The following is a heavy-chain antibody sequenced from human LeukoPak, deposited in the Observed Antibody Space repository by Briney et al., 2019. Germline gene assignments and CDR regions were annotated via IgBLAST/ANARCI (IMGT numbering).Heavy chain of an antibody. J-gene: IGHJ4*02. D-gene: IGHD5-12*01. V-gene: IGHV1-2*02. Sequence: GASVKVSCKASGYTFTGYYMHWVRQAPGQGLEWMGWINPNSGGTNYAQKFQGRVTMTRDTSISTAYMELSRLRSEDTAVYYCARGTSYSGYFFDYWGQGTLVTVSS. CDR2: INPNSGGT. CDR3: ARGTSYSGYFFDY. CDR1: GYTFTGYY.